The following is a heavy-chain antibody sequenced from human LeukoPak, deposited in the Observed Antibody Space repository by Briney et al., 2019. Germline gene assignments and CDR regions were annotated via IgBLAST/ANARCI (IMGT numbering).Heavy chain of an antibody. J-gene: IGHJ3*02. CDR2: IYYSGST. CDR3: ARGLFISGAFDM. Sequence: SETLSLTCTVSGGSISSSSYYWGWIRQPPGKGLEWIGSIYYSGSTYYNPSLKSRVTISVDTPKNQFSLKLSSVTAADTAVYYCARGLFISGAFDMWGQGTMVTVSS. V-gene: IGHV4-39*01. CDR1: GGSISSSSYY. D-gene: IGHD3-16*02.